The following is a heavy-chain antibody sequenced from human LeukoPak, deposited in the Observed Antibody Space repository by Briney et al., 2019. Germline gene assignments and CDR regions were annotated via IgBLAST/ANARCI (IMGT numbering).Heavy chain of an antibody. D-gene: IGHD6-13*01. CDR2: IYHSGNT. CDR1: GYSISGGYY. CDR3: TTLIAAPGSGAPFDY. Sequence: SETLSLTCAVSGYSISGGYYWGWVQQPPGKGLEWIANIYHSGNTYYNPSLNNRVTISVDTSTNHFSLKLTSVTAADTAVYYCTTLIAAPGSGAPFDYWGQGILVTVSS. V-gene: IGHV4-38-2*01. J-gene: IGHJ4*02.